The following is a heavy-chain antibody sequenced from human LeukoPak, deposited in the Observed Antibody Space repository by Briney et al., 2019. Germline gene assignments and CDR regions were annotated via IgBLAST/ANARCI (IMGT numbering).Heavy chain of an antibody. J-gene: IGHJ4*02. V-gene: IGHV4-59*01. CDR2: IYYSGST. Sequence: SEALSLTCTVSGGPISSYYWSWIRQPPGKGLEWIGYIYYSGSTNYNPSLKSRVTISVDTSKNQFSLKLSSVTAADTAVYCCARVGGGYSSSWYDDRNYFDYWGQGTLVTVSS. D-gene: IGHD6-13*01. CDR3: ARVGGGYSSSWYDDRNYFDY. CDR1: GGPISSYY.